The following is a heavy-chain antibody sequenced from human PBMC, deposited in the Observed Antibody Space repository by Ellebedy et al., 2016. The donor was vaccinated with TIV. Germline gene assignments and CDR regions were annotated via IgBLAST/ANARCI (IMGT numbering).Heavy chain of an antibody. J-gene: IGHJ5*02. CDR3: ARPGIAVAGTDWFDP. CDR1: GYTFTSYD. V-gene: IGHV1-8*01. CDR2: MNPNSGNT. Sequence: ASVKVSCKASGYTFTSYDINWVRQATGQGLEWMGWMNPNSGNTGYAQKFQGRVTMSRNTSISTAYMELSSLRSEDTAVYYCARPGIAVAGTDWFDPWGQGTLVTVSS. D-gene: IGHD6-19*01.